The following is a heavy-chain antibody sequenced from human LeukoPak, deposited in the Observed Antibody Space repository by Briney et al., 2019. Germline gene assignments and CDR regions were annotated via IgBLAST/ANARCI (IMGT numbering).Heavy chain of an antibody. V-gene: IGHV4-39*07. D-gene: IGHD3-22*01. CDR1: GGSISSSSYY. Sequence: SETLSLTCTVSGGSISSSSYYWGWIRQPPGKGLEWIGSIYYSGSTYYNPSLKSRVTISVDTSKNQFSLKLSSVTAADTAVYYCARGRITMIVVVPFDYWDQGTLVTVSS. CDR3: ARGRITMIVVVPFDY. CDR2: IYYSGST. J-gene: IGHJ4*02.